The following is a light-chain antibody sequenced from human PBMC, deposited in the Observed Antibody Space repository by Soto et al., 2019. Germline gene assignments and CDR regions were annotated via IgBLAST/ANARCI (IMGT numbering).Light chain of an antibody. V-gene: IGKV3-11*01. CDR2: DAS. CDR3: QQRSNWHPET. CDR1: QSISSY. Sequence: EILLPQSPATLSLSPGERATISCRASQSISSYLACYQQKPGQATRLIIYDASNRANGIPARFSGSGSGTDFTLTISSIEPEDFAIYYCQQRSNWHPETFGQGTKVDIK. J-gene: IGKJ1*01.